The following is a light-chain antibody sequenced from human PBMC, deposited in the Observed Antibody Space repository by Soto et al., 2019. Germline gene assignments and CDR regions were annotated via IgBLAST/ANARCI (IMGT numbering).Light chain of an antibody. CDR3: QTWGTGIRV. CDR1: SGHSTYA. Sequence: QLVLTQSPSASASLGASVKLTCTLSSGHSTYAIAWHQQQPEKGPRYLMKVNSDGSHNKGDGIPDRFSGSSSRAERYLTISSLQSEDEADYYCQTWGTGIRVFGGGTKLTVL. CDR2: VNSDGSH. J-gene: IGLJ2*01. V-gene: IGLV4-69*01.